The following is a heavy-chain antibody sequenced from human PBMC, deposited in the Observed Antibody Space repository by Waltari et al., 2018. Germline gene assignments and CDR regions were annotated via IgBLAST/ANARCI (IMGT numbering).Heavy chain of an antibody. Sequence: QVQLQESGPGLVKPSETLSLTCAVSGYSISSGYYWGWIRQPPGKGLEWIGSIYHSGGTYYNPSLKSRVTISVDTSKNQFSLKLSSVTAADTAVYYCARLQPMVVTLDAFDIWGQGTMVTVSS. V-gene: IGHV4-38-2*01. CDR1: GYSISSGYY. CDR3: ARLQPMVVTLDAFDI. J-gene: IGHJ3*02. D-gene: IGHD2-21*02. CDR2: IYHSGGT.